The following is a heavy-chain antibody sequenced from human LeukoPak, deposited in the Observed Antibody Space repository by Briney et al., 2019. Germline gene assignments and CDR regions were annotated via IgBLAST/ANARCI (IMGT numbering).Heavy chain of an antibody. Sequence: PSETLSLTRTVSGGSISNYHWSWIRQPPGKGLEWIGYVYYNGDTNYNPSLKSRVTISVDTSKNQFSLKLSSVTAADTAVYYCARGYGYYDSSGFKYYFDYWGQGTLVTVSS. CDR1: GGSISNYH. D-gene: IGHD3-22*01. V-gene: IGHV4-59*01. J-gene: IGHJ4*02. CDR3: ARGYGYYDSSGFKYYFDY. CDR2: VYYNGDT.